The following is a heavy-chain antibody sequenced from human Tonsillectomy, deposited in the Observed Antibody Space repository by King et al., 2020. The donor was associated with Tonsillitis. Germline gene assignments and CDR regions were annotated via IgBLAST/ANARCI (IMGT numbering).Heavy chain of an antibody. CDR2: ISSDSYHI. V-gene: IGHV3-21*01. CDR1: EFTFSSYS. CDR3: ARLYCASSSCYASDS. Sequence: VQLVESGGGLVKPGGSLRLSCAASEFTFSSYSLNWVRQAPGKGLEWVSSISSDSYHIFYADSVKGRFTISRDNAKNSLYLQMNSLRADDTAVYYCARLYCASSSCYASDSWGQGTLVTVSS. J-gene: IGHJ4*02. D-gene: IGHD2-2*01.